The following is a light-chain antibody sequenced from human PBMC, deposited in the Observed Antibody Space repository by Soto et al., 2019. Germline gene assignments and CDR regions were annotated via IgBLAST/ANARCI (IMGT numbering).Light chain of an antibody. V-gene: IGLV1-40*01. CDR2: GNN. CDR3: QSYATGLSVLYV. Sequence: QSVLTQPPSVSGAPGQRVTISCTGSSSNIGAGYDVHWYQQLPGTAPELLIYGNNNRPSGVPDRFSGSKSGTSASLAVTGLQAEDEADYYCQSYATGLSVLYVFGTGTKVTVL. J-gene: IGLJ1*01. CDR1: SSNIGAGYD.